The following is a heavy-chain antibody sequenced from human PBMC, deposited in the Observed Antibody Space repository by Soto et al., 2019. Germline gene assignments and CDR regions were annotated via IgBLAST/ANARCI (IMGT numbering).Heavy chain of an antibody. Sequence: GGSLRLSCAASGFTFSTYFMTWVRQAPGKGLEWVATIKPDGSERWYVDSVKGRFTFSRDDSKNIAYLQMNSLKIEDTAVYYCTRGREWELLLSHYWGQGALDTVSS. J-gene: IGHJ4*02. CDR1: GFTFSTYF. CDR3: TRGREWELLLSHY. D-gene: IGHD1-26*01. V-gene: IGHV3-7*03. CDR2: IKPDGSER.